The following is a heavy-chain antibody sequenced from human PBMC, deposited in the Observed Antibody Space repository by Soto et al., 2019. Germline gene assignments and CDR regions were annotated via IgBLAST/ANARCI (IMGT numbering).Heavy chain of an antibody. CDR3: ARGVAVAGYYYYYMDV. J-gene: IGHJ6*03. CDR1: GYTFTSYD. Sequence: ASVKASCKASGYTFTSYDINWVRQATGQGLEWMGWMNPNSGNTGYAQKFQGRVTMTRNTSISTAYMELSSLRSEDTAVYYRARGVAVAGYYYYYMDVWGKGTTVTVSS. V-gene: IGHV1-8*01. D-gene: IGHD6-19*01. CDR2: MNPNSGNT.